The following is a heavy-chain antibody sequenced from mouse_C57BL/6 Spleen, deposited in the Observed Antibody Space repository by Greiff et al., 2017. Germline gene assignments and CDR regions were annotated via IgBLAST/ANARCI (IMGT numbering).Heavy chain of an antibody. D-gene: IGHD2-1*01. CDR2: IRNKANGYTT. J-gene: IGHJ1*03. V-gene: IGHV7-3*01. CDR3: ARLYGNYVWYFDV. CDR1: GFTFTDYY. Sequence: EVQVVESGGGLVQPGGSLSLSCAASGFTFTDYYMSWVRQPPGKALEWLGFIRNKANGYTTEYSASVKGRFTISRDNSQRILYLQMNALRAEDSATYYCARLYGNYVWYFDVWGTGTTVTVSS.